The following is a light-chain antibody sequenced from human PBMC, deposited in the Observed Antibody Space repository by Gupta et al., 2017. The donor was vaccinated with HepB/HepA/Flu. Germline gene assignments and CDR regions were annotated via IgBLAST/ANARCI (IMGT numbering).Light chain of an antibody. Sequence: QSALTQPPSASGSPGQSVPISCTGTSSDVGGYNYVSWYQQHPGKAPKLMIYEVSKRPSGVPDRLSGSKSGNTASLTVSGLQAEDEADYYCSSYAGSNNFVVFGGGTKLTVL. CDR1: SSDVGGYNY. CDR2: EVS. CDR3: SSYAGSNNFVV. V-gene: IGLV2-8*01. J-gene: IGLJ2*01.